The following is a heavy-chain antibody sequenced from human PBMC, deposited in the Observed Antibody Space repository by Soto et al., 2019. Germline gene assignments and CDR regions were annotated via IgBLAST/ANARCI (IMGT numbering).Heavy chain of an antibody. CDR1: RSSIDNKA. CDR2: MNPNSGNT. Sequence: APMEVSCQAGRSSIDNKALNCVRQAPGNGLEWMRWMNPNSGNTGFAQKFQGRVSMTRDTSTGTVFMELSSLKSEDTAVYYCALGGASDYYSKFGDHLGKGTLVPVS. V-gene: IGHV1-8*01. D-gene: IGHD2-21*02. J-gene: IGHJ4*02. CDR3: ALGGASDYYSKFGDH.